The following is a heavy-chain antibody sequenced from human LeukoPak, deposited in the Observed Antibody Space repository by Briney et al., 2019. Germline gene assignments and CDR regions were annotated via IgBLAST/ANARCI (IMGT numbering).Heavy chain of an antibody. CDR1: GFTFSDYG. Sequence: GGSLRLSCAASGFTFSDYGMNWVRQAPGKGLEWVSYISGSSSLIFYADSVKGRFTISRDNAQNSLSLQMNSLRAEDTAVYYCARVTSGWWDDYWGQGTLVTVSS. V-gene: IGHV3-48*04. D-gene: IGHD6-19*01. CDR3: ARVTSGWWDDY. CDR2: ISGSSSLI. J-gene: IGHJ4*02.